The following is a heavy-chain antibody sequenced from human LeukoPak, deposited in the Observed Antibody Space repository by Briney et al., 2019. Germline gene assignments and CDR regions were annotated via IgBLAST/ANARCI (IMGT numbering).Heavy chain of an antibody. J-gene: IGHJ4*02. Sequence: SETLSLTCTVSGGSVSSGSYYWSWIRQPPGKGLEWIGYIYYSGSTNYNPSLKSRVTISVDTSKNQFSLKLSSVTAADTAVYYCARGDPAGFDYWGQGTLVTVSS. CDR1: GGSVSSGSYY. V-gene: IGHV4-61*01. CDR3: ARGDPAGFDY. CDR2: IYYSGST.